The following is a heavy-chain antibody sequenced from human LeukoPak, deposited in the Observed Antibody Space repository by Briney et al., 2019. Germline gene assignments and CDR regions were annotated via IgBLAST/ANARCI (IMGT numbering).Heavy chain of an antibody. V-gene: IGHV4-59*01. J-gene: IGHJ4*02. CDR1: RGFISSYY. D-gene: IGHD4-17*01. CDR3: ARGHGDPLFDH. CDR2: VSYSGST. Sequence: SETLSLTCTVSRGFISSYYWSWIRHPPGRGLEWIGYVSYSGSTNYSPSLKSRVTISVDTSKKQFSLKLSSVTAADTAVYYCARGHGDPLFDHWGQGILVTVSS.